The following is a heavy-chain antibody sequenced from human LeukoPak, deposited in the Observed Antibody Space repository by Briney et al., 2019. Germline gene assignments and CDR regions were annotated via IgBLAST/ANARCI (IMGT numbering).Heavy chain of an antibody. V-gene: IGHV1-18*01. CDR3: AGSSGYSSSWYFDY. Sequence: GSVKVSCKASGYTFTSYGISWVRQAPGQGLEWMGWISAYNGNTNYAQKLQGRFTMTTDTSTSTAYMELRSLRSDDTAVYYCAGSSGYSSSWYFDYWGQGTLVTVSS. CDR2: ISAYNGNT. CDR1: GYTFTSYG. J-gene: IGHJ4*02. D-gene: IGHD6-13*01.